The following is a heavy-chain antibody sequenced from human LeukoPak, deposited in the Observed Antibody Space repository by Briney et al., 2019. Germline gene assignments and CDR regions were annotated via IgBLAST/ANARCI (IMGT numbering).Heavy chain of an antibody. V-gene: IGHV3-21*01. J-gene: IGHJ6*03. CDR3: ARDPRMYYDFWSGSGDYMDV. CDR2: ISSSSSYI. Sequence: GGSLRLSCAASGFSVSNNYMSWVRQAPGKGLEWVSSISSSSSYIYYADPVKGRFTISRDNAKNSLYLQMNSLRAEDTAVYYCARDPRMYYDFWSGSGDYMDVWGKGTTVTVSS. D-gene: IGHD3-3*01. CDR1: GFSVSNNY.